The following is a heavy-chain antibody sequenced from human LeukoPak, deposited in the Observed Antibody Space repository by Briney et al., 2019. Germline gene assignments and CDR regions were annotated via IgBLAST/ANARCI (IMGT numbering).Heavy chain of an antibody. CDR1: GGSISSGSYY. J-gene: IGHJ6*03. CDR3: ARDLAVVVPAADPYYYYYYMDV. D-gene: IGHD2-2*01. CDR2: IYTSGST. V-gene: IGHV4-61*02. Sequence: SETLSLTCTVSGGSISSGSYYWSWIRQPAGKGLEWIGRIYTSGSTNYNPSLKSRVTISVDTSKNQFSLKLSSVTAAGTAVYYCARDLAVVVPAADPYYYYYYMDVWGKGTTVAVSS.